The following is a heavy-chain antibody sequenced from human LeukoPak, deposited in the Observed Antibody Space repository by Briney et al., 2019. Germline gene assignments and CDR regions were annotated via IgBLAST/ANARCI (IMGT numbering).Heavy chain of an antibody. J-gene: IGHJ4*02. CDR3: ATLAGRYDILTGYYPYYFDY. CDR1: GGSFSGYY. D-gene: IGHD3-9*01. Sequence: PSETLSLTCAVYGGSFSGYYWSWIRQPPGKGLEWIGEINHSGSTNYSPSLKSRVTISVDTSKNQFSLKLSSVTAADTAFYYCATLAGRYDILTGYYPYYFDYWGQGTLVTVSS. CDR2: INHSGST. V-gene: IGHV4-34*01.